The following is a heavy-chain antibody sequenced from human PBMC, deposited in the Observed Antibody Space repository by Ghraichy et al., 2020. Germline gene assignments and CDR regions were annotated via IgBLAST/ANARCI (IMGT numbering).Heavy chain of an antibody. CDR3: ARDGTYYDFWNGMDV. CDR2: IYHSGST. D-gene: IGHD3-3*01. J-gene: IGHJ6*02. Sequence: SETLSLTCGISGGSISSSNWWSWVRQPPGKGLEWIGEIYHSGSTNYNPSLKSRVTISVDKSKNQFSLKLSSVTAADTAVYYCARDGTYYDFWNGMDVWGQGTTVTVSS. V-gene: IGHV4-4*02. CDR1: GGSISSSNW.